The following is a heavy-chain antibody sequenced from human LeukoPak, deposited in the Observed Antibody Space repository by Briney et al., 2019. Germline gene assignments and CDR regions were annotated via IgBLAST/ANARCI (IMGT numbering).Heavy chain of an antibody. J-gene: IGHJ4*02. Sequence: QPGGSLRLSCIASGFTFGDYAMSWFRQAPGKGLEWVGFIRNKAYGGTTAYAASVKGRFTISRDDSKSITNLQMNSLKTEDTAVHYCTGHRYSYDSPRDWGQGTLVTVSS. V-gene: IGHV3-49*03. CDR2: IRNKAYGGTT. CDR3: TGHRYSYDSPRD. D-gene: IGHD5-18*01. CDR1: GFTFGDYA.